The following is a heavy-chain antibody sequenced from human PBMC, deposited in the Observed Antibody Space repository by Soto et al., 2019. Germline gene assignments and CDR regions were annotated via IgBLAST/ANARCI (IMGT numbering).Heavy chain of an antibody. J-gene: IGHJ4*02. V-gene: IGHV4-4*02. D-gene: IGHD3-10*01. CDR2: IYHSGST. Sequence: QVQLQESGPGLVKPSGTLSLTCAVSGGSISGSHWWSWVRQPPGKGLEWIGEIYHSGSTYYNPSLKSRVTISIDKSKNQFSLKLSSVTAADTAVYYRARAMAREVSIDYWGQGILLTVSS. CDR1: GGSISGSHW. CDR3: ARAMAREVSIDY.